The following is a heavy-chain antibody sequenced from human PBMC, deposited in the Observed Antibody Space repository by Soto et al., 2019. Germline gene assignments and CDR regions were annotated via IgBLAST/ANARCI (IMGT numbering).Heavy chain of an antibody. Sequence: PSETLSLTCTVSVDSISTFYWGWMRQSPGKELEWIGYVYYTGSTNYNPSLKSRVTISVDRSKNQFSLKLTSANAADTAVYYCARGRTVRNYADDSSDYFYFFDYWGQGTQVTVSS. V-gene: IGHV4-59*01. CDR2: VYYTGST. J-gene: IGHJ4*02. D-gene: IGHD3-22*01. CDR1: VDSISTFY. CDR3: ARGRTVRNYADDSSDYFYFFDY.